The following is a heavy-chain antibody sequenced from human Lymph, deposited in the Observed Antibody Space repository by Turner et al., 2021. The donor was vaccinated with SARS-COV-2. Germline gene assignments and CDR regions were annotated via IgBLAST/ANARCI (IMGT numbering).Heavy chain of an antibody. Sequence: QVQRVQSAAEVKKPGSSVKVYCKASGGTFSTYVISWVRQAPGQGLEWMGGIIPILGIANYAQKFQGRVTITADKSTSTAYMELSSLRSEDTAVYHCARRHSGNYDAFDIWGQGTMVTVSS. CDR2: IIPILGIA. CDR1: GGTFSTYV. J-gene: IGHJ3*02. CDR3: ARRHSGNYDAFDI. V-gene: IGHV1-69*10. D-gene: IGHD1-26*01.